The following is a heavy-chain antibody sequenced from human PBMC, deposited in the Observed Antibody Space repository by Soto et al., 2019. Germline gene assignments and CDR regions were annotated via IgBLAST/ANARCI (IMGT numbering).Heavy chain of an antibody. V-gene: IGHV3-23*01. Sequence: GGSLRLSCAASGFTFSSYAMSWVRQAPGKGLEWVSAISGSGGSTYYADSVKGRFTISRDNSKNTLYLQMNSLRAEDTAVYYCAKSADSSGYVGEDYFDYWGQGTLVTVSS. CDR2: ISGSGGST. CDR3: AKSADSSGYVGEDYFDY. CDR1: GFTFSSYA. J-gene: IGHJ4*02. D-gene: IGHD3-22*01.